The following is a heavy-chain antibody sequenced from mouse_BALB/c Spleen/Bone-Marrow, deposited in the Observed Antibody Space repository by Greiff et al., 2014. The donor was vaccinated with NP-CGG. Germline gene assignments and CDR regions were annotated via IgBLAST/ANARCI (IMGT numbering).Heavy chain of an antibody. Sequence: QVQLQQSGAELVRPGTSVKISCKASGYAFTNYWLGWVKQGPGHGLEWIGDIYPGSGNTYYNEKFKGKATLTADKSSSTAYMQLSSLTSEDSAVYFCARWDYGNSYYFDYRGQGTSLTVSS. V-gene: IGHV1-63*01. CDR3: ARWDYGNSYYFDY. D-gene: IGHD2-1*01. CDR2: IYPGSGNT. J-gene: IGHJ2*02. CDR1: GYAFTNYW.